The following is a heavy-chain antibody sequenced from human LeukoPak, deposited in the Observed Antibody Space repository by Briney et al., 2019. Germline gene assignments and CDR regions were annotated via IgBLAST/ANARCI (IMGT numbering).Heavy chain of an antibody. Sequence: SVKVSCKASGGTFSSYAISWVRQAPGQGLEWMGGIIPIFGTANYAQKFQGRVTITADESTSTAYMELSSLRSEDTAVYYCATPGRGVRDIVVVVAAHGAFDIWGQGTMVTVSP. J-gene: IGHJ3*02. CDR2: IIPIFGTA. CDR1: GGTFSSYA. D-gene: IGHD2-15*01. V-gene: IGHV1-69*13. CDR3: ATPGRGVRDIVVVVAAHGAFDI.